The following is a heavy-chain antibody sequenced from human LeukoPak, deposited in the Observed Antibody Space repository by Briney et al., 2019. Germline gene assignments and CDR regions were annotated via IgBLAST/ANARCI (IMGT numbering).Heavy chain of an antibody. CDR2: ISSSSNYI. D-gene: IGHD4/OR15-4a*01. J-gene: IGHJ5*02. Sequence: GGSLRLSCAASGFTFSSYSMNWVRQAPGKGLEWVSSISSSSNYIYYADSVKGRFNISRDNAKNSLYLQMNSLRADDTAVYYCVRIPNSANFPNWFDPWGQGTLVTVSS. CDR3: VRIPNSANFPNWFDP. V-gene: IGHV3-21*01. CDR1: GFTFSSYS.